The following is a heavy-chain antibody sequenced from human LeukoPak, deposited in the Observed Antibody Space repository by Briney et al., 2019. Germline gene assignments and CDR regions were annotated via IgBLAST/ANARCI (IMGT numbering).Heavy chain of an antibody. J-gene: IGHJ1*01. D-gene: IGHD2-15*01. CDR1: GFTFSSYG. CDR3: AKSSAGVVVAATRAEYFQH. CDR2: IWYDGSNK. V-gene: IGHV3-33*06. Sequence: PGGSLRLSCAASGFTFSSYGMHWVRQAPGKGPEWVAVIWYDGSNKYYADSVKGRFTISRDNSKNTLYLQMNSLRAEDTAVYYCAKSSAGVVVAATRAEYFQHWGQGTLVTVSS.